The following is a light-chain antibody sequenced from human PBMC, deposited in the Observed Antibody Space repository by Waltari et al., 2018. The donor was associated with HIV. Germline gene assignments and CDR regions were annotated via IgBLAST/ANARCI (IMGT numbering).Light chain of an antibody. V-gene: IGLV1-44*01. CDR1: SYNIGSNT. J-gene: IGLJ7*01. Sequence: QSVLTQPPSASGTPVQRVTISCSGSSYNIGSNTVNWYQQLPGTAPNLLIYSNNQRPSGVPDRFSGSKSGTSASLAISGLQSEDEADYYCAAWDDSLNGAVFGGGTQLTVL. CDR3: AAWDDSLNGAV. CDR2: SNN.